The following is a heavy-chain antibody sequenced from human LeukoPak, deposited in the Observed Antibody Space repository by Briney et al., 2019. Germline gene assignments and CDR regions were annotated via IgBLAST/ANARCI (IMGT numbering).Heavy chain of an antibody. Sequence: PGGSLRLSCAASGFTFSSYSMNWVRQAPGKGLEWVSYVSSSSSTIYYADSVKGRFTIFRDNAKNSLYLQMNSLRAEDTAVYYCARGLWDSTKAYWGQGTLVTVSS. D-gene: IGHD6-13*01. V-gene: IGHV3-48*01. CDR1: GFTFSSYS. J-gene: IGHJ4*02. CDR2: VSSSSSTI. CDR3: ARGLWDSTKAY.